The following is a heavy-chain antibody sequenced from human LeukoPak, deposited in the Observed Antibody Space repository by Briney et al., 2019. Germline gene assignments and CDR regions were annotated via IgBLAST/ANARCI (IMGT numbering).Heavy chain of an antibody. V-gene: IGHV4-34*01. CDR1: GGSFSGYC. CDR3: ARHGGGSSGAYYYYGMDV. D-gene: IGHD1-26*01. J-gene: IGHJ6*02. CDR2: INHSGST. Sequence: SETLSLTCAVYGGSFSGYCWSWIRQPPGKGLEWIGEINHSGSTNYNPSLKSRVTISVDTSKNQFSLKLSSVTAADTAVYYCARHGGGSSGAYYYYGMDVWGQGTTVTVSS.